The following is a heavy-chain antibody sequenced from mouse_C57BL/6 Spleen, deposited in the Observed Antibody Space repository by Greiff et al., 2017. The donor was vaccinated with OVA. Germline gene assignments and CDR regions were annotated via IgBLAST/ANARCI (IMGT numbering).Heavy chain of an antibody. CDR2: ISYDGSN. J-gene: IGHJ4*01. V-gene: IGHV3-6*01. CDR1: GYSITSGYY. D-gene: IGHD2-4*01. Sequence: EVQLQESGPGLVKPSQSLSLTCSVTGYSITSGYYWNWIRQFPGNKLEWMGYISYDGSNNYNPSLKNRISITRDTSKNQFFLKLNSVTTEDTATYYCARGGDYGYYYAMDYWGQGTSVTVSS. CDR3: ARGGDYGYYYAMDY.